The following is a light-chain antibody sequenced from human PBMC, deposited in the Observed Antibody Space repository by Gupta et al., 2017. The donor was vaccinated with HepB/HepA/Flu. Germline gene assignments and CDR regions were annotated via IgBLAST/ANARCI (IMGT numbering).Light chain of an antibody. J-gene: IGLJ2*01. CDR1: SSDVGSYNL. Sequence: QSALTKPASPSRSPGQSILISCTGTSSDVGSYNLVSWYQHHPGKAPKLMIYEVSKRPSGVSNRVSGSKSGNTASLTISGLQAEDEADYYCCSYAGSRTFEVFGGGTKLTVL. V-gene: IGLV2-23*02. CDR2: EVS. CDR3: CSYAGSRTFEV.